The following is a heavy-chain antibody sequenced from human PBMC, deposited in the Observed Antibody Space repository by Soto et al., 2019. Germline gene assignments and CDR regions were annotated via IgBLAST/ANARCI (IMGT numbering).Heavy chain of an antibody. D-gene: IGHD6-19*01. J-gene: IGHJ6*02. CDR3: ARRVAEQWLVQTHYGMDV. CDR1: GYTFTSYG. Sequence: ASVKVSCKASGYTFTSYGISWVRQAPGRGLEWMGWISAYNGNTNYPQKLQGRVTMTTDNSTSTAYMELRSLRSDDTAVYYCARRVAEQWLVQTHYGMDVWGQGTTVTVSS. V-gene: IGHV1-18*01. CDR2: ISAYNGNT.